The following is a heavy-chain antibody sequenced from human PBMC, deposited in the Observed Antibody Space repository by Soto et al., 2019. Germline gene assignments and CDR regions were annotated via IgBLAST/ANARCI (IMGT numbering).Heavy chain of an antibody. CDR1: GGSVSSGSYY. CDR3: ASYSGSYFAQFDY. D-gene: IGHD1-26*01. CDR2: IYYSGST. J-gene: IGHJ4*02. V-gene: IGHV4-61*01. Sequence: SSETLSLTCTVSGGSVSSGSYYWSWIRQPPGKGLEWIGYIYYSGSTNYNPSLKSRVTISVDTSKNQFSLKLSSVTAADTAVYYCASYSGSYFAQFDYWGQGTLVTVSS.